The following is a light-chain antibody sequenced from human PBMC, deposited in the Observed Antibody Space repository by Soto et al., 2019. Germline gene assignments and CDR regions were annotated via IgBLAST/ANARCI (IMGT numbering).Light chain of an antibody. Sequence: EIQMTQSPSTLSASVGDRVTITCRASQSISSWLAWYQQKPGKAPKLLIYDASSLESGGPSRFSGSGSGTEFTLTISSLQPDDFATYYCQQYNSYSPTFGQGTKVEIK. CDR2: DAS. J-gene: IGKJ1*01. CDR1: QSISSW. V-gene: IGKV1-5*01. CDR3: QQYNSYSPT.